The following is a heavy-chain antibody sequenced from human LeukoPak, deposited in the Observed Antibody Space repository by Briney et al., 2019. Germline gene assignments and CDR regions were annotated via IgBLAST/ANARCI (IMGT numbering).Heavy chain of an antibody. CDR3: AKDFGSGSYGRTAGFSMFDY. V-gene: IGHV3-21*04. D-gene: IGHD3-10*01. CDR1: GFTFSSYT. Sequence: GGSLRLSCAASGFTFSSYTMNWVRQAPGKGLQSVSSISSSSSYIYYADSVKGRFTISRDNAKNSLYLQMNSLRAEDTALYYCAKDFGSGSYGRTAGFSMFDYWGQGTLVTVSS. CDR2: ISSSSSYI. J-gene: IGHJ4*02.